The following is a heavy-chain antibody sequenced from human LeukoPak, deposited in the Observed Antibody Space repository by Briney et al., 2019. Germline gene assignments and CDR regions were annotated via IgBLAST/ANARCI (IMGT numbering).Heavy chain of an antibody. Sequence: PGGSLRLSCAASGFAFNNYAMTWVRQAPGKGLEWVSAIGYSGGSTSYADSVKGRFTISRDNSKNTLYLQMNSLRAEDTAVYYCAKDRAQKSSEWPNWFDPWGQGTLVTVSS. D-gene: IGHD6-19*01. V-gene: IGHV3-23*01. CDR3: AKDRAQKSSEWPNWFDP. J-gene: IGHJ5*02. CDR2: IGYSGGST. CDR1: GFAFNNYA.